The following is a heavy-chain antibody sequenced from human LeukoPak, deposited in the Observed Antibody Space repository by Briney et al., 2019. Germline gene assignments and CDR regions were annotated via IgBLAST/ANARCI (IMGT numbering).Heavy chain of an antibody. D-gene: IGHD6-19*01. CDR2: ISGSGDTT. V-gene: IGHV3-23*01. Sequence: PGGSLRLSCIVSSFTFKTFAMSWVRQAPGKGLEWVAGISGSGDTTYYAESVKGRFTISRDNSKNMLYLQMRSLRAEDTAIYYCARDYSSSFWGQGTLDTVSS. CDR1: SFTFKTFA. J-gene: IGHJ4*02. CDR3: ARDYSSSF.